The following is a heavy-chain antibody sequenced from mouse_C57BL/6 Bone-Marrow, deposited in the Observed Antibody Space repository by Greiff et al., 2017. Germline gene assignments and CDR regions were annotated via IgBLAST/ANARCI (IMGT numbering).Heavy chain of an antibody. Sequence: EVKLMESGGGLVQPGGSLKLSCAASGFTFSDYYMYWVRQTPEKRLEWVAYISNGGGSTYYPDTVKGRFTISRDNAKNTLYLQMSRLKSEDTAMYYCARGGMADYWGQGTTLTVSS. J-gene: IGHJ2*01. CDR1: GFTFSDYY. CDR3: ARGGMADY. CDR2: ISNGGGST. V-gene: IGHV5-12*01.